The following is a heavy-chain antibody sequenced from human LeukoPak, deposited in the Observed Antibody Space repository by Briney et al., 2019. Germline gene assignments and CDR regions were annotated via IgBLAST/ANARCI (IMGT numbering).Heavy chain of an antibody. CDR1: GVTFSSYW. Sequence: GGALRLSCAASGVTFSSYWMSWVRQAPGKGLEWVANIKQDGREKYYVDSVRGRFTISRDNAKNSLYLQMNSLRAEDTAVYYCARVRHYSSGPVWDYWGQGTLVTVSS. D-gene: IGHD6-19*01. V-gene: IGHV3-7*01. J-gene: IGHJ4*02. CDR3: ARVRHYSSGPVWDY. CDR2: IKQDGREK.